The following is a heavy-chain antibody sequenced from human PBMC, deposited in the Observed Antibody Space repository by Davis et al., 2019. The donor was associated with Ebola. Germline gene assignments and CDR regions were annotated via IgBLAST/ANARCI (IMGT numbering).Heavy chain of an antibody. D-gene: IGHD4-11*01. CDR3: ATQGGYSNGGYFDF. CDR1: GFTFSSSA. J-gene: IGHJ4*02. V-gene: IGHV3-30*04. Sequence: GGSLRLSCVASGFTFSSSAVHWVRQAPGKGLEWVAFVSLGGSSKYYADSVKGRFTISRDDAKDTLYLQMNSLRPEDTAVYYCATQGGYSNGGYFDFWGQGTLVTVSS. CDR2: VSLGGSSK.